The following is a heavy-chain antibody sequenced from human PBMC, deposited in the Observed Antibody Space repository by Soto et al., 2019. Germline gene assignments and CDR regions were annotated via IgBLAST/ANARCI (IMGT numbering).Heavy chain of an antibody. CDR2: INAGNGNT. Sequence: QVQLVQSGAEVKKPGASVKVSCKASGYTFTSYVLHWVRQAPGQRPEWMGWINAGNGNTKYSQNFQGRVTISKNTSSSTVYIELRSPESEDTAVYCCARHRTDYGYYMGDYWCHGTLVAFSS. J-gene: IGHJ4*01. D-gene: IGHD3-22*01. CDR3: ARHRTDYGYYMGDY. V-gene: IGHV1-3*01. CDR1: GYTFTSYV.